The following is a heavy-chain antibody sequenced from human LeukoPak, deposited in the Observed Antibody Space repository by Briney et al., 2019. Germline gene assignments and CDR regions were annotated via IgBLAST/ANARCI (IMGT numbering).Heavy chain of an antibody. CDR2: IYYSGST. V-gene: IGHV4-59*01. CDR3: ARASDYGAPRDAFDI. D-gene: IGHD4-17*01. Sequence: SETLSLTCTVSGGSITNYYWSWIRQPPGKGLEWIGYIYYSGSTNYNPSLKSRVTISVDTSKNQFSLKLSSVTAADTAVYYCARASDYGAPRDAFDIWGQGTTVTVSS. J-gene: IGHJ3*02. CDR1: GGSITNYY.